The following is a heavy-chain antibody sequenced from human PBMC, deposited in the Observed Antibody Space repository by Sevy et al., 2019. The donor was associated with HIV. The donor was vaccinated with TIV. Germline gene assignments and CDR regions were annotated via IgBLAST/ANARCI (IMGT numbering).Heavy chain of an antibody. D-gene: IGHD4-17*01. Sequence: GGSLRLSCAASGFTFSSYSMNWVRQAPGKGLEWVSSISSSSSYIYDADSVKGRFTISRDNAKNSLYLQMNSLRAEDTAVYYCARPRANYVDHYFFYAMDVWGQGTTVTVSS. CDR2: ISSSSSYI. CDR1: GFTFSSYS. CDR3: ARPRANYVDHYFFYAMDV. J-gene: IGHJ6*02. V-gene: IGHV3-21*01.